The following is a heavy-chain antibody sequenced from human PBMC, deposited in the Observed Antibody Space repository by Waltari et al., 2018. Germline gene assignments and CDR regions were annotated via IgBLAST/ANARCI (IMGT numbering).Heavy chain of an antibody. D-gene: IGHD3-10*01. Sequence: EVQLVASGGGLVQPGGSLRLSCAASGFSLTGYWMSGVRQAPGKGLEWVANIKQDGSETNYVDSVKGRFTISRDNAKNSLYLQMNSLRAEDTAVYYCARGRITIGPWGQGSLVTVSS. CDR1: GFSLTGYW. CDR3: ARGRITIGP. J-gene: IGHJ4*02. V-gene: IGHV3-7*01. CDR2: IKQDGSET.